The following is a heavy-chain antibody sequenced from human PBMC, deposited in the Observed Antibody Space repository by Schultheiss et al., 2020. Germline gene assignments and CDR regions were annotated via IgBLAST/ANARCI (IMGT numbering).Heavy chain of an antibody. CDR1: GDSVSSNSAA. J-gene: IGHJ6*02. Sequence: SQTLSLTCAISGDSVSSNSAAWNWIRQSPSRGLEWLGRTYYRSKWYNDYAVSVKSRITINPDTSKNQFSLQLNSVTPEDTAVYYCARAKAAAGTGYYYGMDVWGQGTTVTVSS. V-gene: IGHV6-1*01. D-gene: IGHD6-13*01. CDR2: TYYRSKWYN. CDR3: ARAKAAAGTGYYYGMDV.